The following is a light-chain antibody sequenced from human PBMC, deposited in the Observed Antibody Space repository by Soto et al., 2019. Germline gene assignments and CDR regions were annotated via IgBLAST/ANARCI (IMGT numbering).Light chain of an antibody. CDR2: SND. J-gene: IGLJ3*02. CDR3: AAWDDILNGWV. CDR1: DSNXXSXG. Sequence: QSVLTQPPSASGTPGQRVTISXSGSDSNXXSXGVNWYQHLPGMAPKLLTHSNDHRPSGVADRFSGSKSGTSASLAISGLQXEDEADYYCAAWDDILNGWVFGGGTKLTVL. V-gene: IGLV1-44*01.